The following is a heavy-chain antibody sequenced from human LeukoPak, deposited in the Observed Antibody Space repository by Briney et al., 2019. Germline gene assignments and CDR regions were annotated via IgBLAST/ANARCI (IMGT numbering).Heavy chain of an antibody. CDR1: GFTFKNYN. Sequence: GESLRLSCAASGFTFKNYNMNWVRQAPGEGLEWVSSISSGSSYIFYADSVKGRFTISRDNAKNSLYLQMNSLRAEDTAVYYCARYSGTYRDYWGQGTLVTVSS. V-gene: IGHV3-21*01. D-gene: IGHD3-10*01. CDR2: ISSGSSYI. CDR3: ARYSGTYRDY. J-gene: IGHJ4*02.